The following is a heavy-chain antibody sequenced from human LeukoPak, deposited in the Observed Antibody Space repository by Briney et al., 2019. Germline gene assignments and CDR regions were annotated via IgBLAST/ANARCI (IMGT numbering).Heavy chain of an antibody. Sequence: ASVKVSCKASGYTFTGYYMHWVRQAPGQGLEWMGWINPNSDGTNYAQKFQGRVTMTRDTSISTAYMELSRLRSDDTAVYYCARDSEMATTLDYWGQGTLVTVSS. CDR1: GYTFTGYY. CDR3: ARDSEMATTLDY. CDR2: INPNSDGT. J-gene: IGHJ4*02. V-gene: IGHV1-2*02. D-gene: IGHD5-24*01.